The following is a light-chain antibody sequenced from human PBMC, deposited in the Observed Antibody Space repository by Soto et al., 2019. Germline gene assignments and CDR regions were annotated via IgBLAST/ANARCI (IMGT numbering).Light chain of an antibody. CDR2: DVS. J-gene: IGLJ1*01. CDR1: SSDVDGYNY. Sequence: QSALTQPRSVSGSPGQSVTISCTGTSSDVDGYNYVSWYQQHPGKAPKLMIYDVSERPSGVPDRFSGSKSGNTASLTISGLQAEDEADYYCCSYADSYTSYVFGTGTKVTVL. V-gene: IGLV2-11*01. CDR3: CSYADSYTSYV.